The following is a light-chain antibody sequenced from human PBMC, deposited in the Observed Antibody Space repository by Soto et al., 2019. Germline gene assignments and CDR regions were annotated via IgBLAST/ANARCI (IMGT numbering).Light chain of an antibody. V-gene: IGLV2-14*01. CDR1: SSDLGGYNY. Sequence: QSALTQPASVSGSPGQSITISCTGTSSDLGGYNYVSWYQQHPGKAPKLLIYEVSNRPSGVSNRFSGSKSGNTASLTISGLQAEDEADYYCSSNTGTNTLVFGGGTKLTVL. CDR3: SSNTGTNTLV. CDR2: EVS. J-gene: IGLJ2*01.